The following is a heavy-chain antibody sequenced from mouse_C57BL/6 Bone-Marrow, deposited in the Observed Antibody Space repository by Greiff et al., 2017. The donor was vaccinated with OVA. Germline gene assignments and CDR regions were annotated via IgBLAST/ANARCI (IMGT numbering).Heavy chain of an antibody. CDR1: GYTFTDYY. V-gene: IGHV1-26*01. D-gene: IGHD2-5*01. J-gene: IGHJ4*01. CDR2: INPNTGGN. Sequence: VQLQQSGPELVKPGASVKISCKASGYTFTDYYMNWVKQSHGKSLEWIGDINPNTGGNSYTQKLKGKATLTVAKVASTAYMALRSLTSEDSAVYSCAFADCSNLYYYAMDYWGQGTSVTVSS. CDR3: AFADCSNLYYYAMDY.